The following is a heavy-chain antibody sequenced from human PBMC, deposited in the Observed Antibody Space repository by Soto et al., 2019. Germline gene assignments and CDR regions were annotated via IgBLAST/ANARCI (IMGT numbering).Heavy chain of an antibody. CDR2: IIPIFGTA. D-gene: IGHD3-22*01. CDR1: GGTFSSYA. CDR3: ATLRAYYYDSSGYNQGDG. V-gene: IGHV1-69*13. J-gene: IGHJ4*02. Sequence: VKVSCKASGGTFSSYAISWVRQAPGQGLEWMGGIIPIFGTANYAQKFQGRVTITADESTSTAYMELSSLRSEDTAVYYCATLRAYYYDSSGYNQGDGWGQGTLVTVSS.